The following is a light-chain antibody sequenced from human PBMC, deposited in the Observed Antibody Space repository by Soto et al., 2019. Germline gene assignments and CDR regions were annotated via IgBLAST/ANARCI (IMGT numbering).Light chain of an antibody. J-gene: IGKJ3*01. CDR3: QLYGYPLT. CDR1: QTVSNNY. CDR2: DAS. V-gene: IGKV3D-20*01. Sequence: EIVLTQSPATLSLSPGERGTLSCGATQTVSNNYLAWYQQKPGLAPRLLIYDASIRATGIPERFSGSGSGTDFTLTISRLEPEDFAVYYCQLYGYPLTFGPGTKVDI.